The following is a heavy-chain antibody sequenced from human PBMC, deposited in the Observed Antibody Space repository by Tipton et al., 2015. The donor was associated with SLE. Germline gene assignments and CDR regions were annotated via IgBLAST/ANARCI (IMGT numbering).Heavy chain of an antibody. CDR2: IRFDSTRK. J-gene: IGHJ4*02. V-gene: IGHV3-33*08. Sequence: SLRLSCAASGFNFNDYSMYWVRQAPGKGLEWVAYIRFDSTRKYYADSVEGRLTVSRDNSKNTLYLQINSLRPEDTAVYYCARDPPPYCSSTSCQMIYLDYWGQGTLVTGSS. CDR3: ARDPPPYCSSTSCQMIYLDY. CDR1: GFNFNDYS. D-gene: IGHD2-2*01.